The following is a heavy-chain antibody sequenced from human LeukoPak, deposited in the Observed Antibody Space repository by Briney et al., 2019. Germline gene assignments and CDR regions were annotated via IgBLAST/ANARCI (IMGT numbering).Heavy chain of an antibody. CDR1: GFTFSSYW. CDR3: ARDVRTGVLRYFDWLFQNWFDP. D-gene: IGHD3-9*01. J-gene: IGHJ5*02. Sequence: PGGSLRLSCAASGFTFSSYWMHWVRQAPGKGLVWVSRINSDESSTVYADSVKGRFTISRDNAKNTLHLQMNSLRAEDTAVYYCARDVRTGVLRYFDWLFQNWFDPWGQGTLVTVSS. CDR2: INSDESST. V-gene: IGHV3-74*01.